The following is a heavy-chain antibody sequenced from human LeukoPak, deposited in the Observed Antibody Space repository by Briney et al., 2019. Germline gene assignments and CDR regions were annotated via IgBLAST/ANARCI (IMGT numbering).Heavy chain of an antibody. CDR1: GFTFSSYA. CDR2: ISGPGSST. Sequence: GGSLRLSCAASGFTFSSYAMSWVRQAPGKGLEWVSAISGPGSSTYYADSVKGRFTISRDNSKNTLYLQMNSLRAEDTAVYYCAKAPVRTKNWFDPWGQGTLVTVSS. D-gene: IGHD2-8*01. V-gene: IGHV3-23*01. J-gene: IGHJ5*02. CDR3: AKAPVRTKNWFDP.